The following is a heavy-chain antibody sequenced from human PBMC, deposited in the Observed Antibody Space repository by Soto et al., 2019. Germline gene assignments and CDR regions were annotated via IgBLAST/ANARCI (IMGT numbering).Heavy chain of an antibody. V-gene: IGHV1-18*01. CDR3: ARDTGIVVVPAAIPGYGMDV. CDR2: ISAYNGNT. CDR1: GYTFTSYG. D-gene: IGHD2-2*02. J-gene: IGHJ6*02. Sequence: GASVKVSCKASGYTFTSYGISWVRQAPGQGLEWMGWISAYNGNTNYAQKLQGRVTMTTDTSTSTAYMELRSLRSDDTAVYYCARDTGIVVVPAAIPGYGMDVWRQGTTVTVSS.